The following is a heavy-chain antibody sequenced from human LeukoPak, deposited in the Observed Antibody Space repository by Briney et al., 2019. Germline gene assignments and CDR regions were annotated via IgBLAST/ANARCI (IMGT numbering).Heavy chain of an antibody. J-gene: IGHJ4*02. CDR3: ARFEAARPGFDY. Sequence: VSVKVSCKASGYTFTGYYMHWVRQAPGQGLEWMGRINPNSGGTNYAQKFQGRVTMTRDTSISTAYMELSRLRSDDTAVYYCARFEAARPGFDYWGQGTLVTVSS. D-gene: IGHD6-6*01. V-gene: IGHV1-2*06. CDR2: INPNSGGT. CDR1: GYTFTGYY.